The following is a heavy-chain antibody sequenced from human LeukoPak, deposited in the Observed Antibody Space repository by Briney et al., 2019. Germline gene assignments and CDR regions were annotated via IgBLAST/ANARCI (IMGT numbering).Heavy chain of an antibody. CDR3: ARDSRRDGYNLDY. D-gene: IGHD5-24*01. CDR2: IYISGST. V-gene: IGHV4-39*07. J-gene: IGHJ4*02. CDR1: GGSISSRSYY. Sequence: SETLSLTCTVSGGSISSRSYYWGWIRQPPGKGLEWIGRIYISGSTNYNPSLKSRVTISRDTSKNEFSLKLSSVTAADTAVYYCARDSRRDGYNLDYWGRGTLVTVSS.